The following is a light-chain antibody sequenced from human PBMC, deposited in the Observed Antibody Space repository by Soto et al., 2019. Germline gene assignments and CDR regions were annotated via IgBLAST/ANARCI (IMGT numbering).Light chain of an antibody. V-gene: IGKV1-39*01. CDR3: QQSYSTPLT. CDR1: QSVSRF. J-gene: IGKJ4*01. CDR2: AAS. Sequence: DILVTQSPSSLSASVGDRVTITCRASQSVSRFLNWYQQKPGKAPKLLIYAASSLESGVPSRFSGGGSGTDFTLTISSLQPEDFATYYCQQSYSTPLTFGGGTKVDIK.